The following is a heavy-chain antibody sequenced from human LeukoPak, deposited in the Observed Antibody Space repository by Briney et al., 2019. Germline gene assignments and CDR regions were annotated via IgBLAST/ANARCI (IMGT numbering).Heavy chain of an antibody. D-gene: IGHD6-13*01. V-gene: IGHV3-23*01. CDR2: ISGSGGST. J-gene: IGHJ6*03. Sequence: GRSLRLSCAASGFTFRSYVISWVRQAPGKGLEWVSAISGSGGSTYYADSVKGRFTVSRDNSKNTLYLQMNSLRAEDTAVYYCAKGSRAAAGEDYYYYYYMDVWGKGTTVTISS. CDR3: AKGSRAAAGEDYYYYYYMDV. CDR1: GFTFRSYV.